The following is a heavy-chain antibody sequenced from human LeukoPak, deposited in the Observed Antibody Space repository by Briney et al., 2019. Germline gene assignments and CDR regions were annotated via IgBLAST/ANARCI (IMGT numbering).Heavy chain of an antibody. D-gene: IGHD3-10*01. CDR2: ISGSGGST. Sequence: PGGSLRLSCAASGFTFSSYAMSWVRQAPGKGLEWVSAISGSGGSTYYADSVKGRFTISRDNSKNTLYLQMNSLRAEDTAVYYCAKDGSYETYYYYYMDVWGKGTTVTVSS. CDR1: GFTFSSYA. V-gene: IGHV3-23*01. CDR3: AKDGSYETYYYYYMDV. J-gene: IGHJ6*03.